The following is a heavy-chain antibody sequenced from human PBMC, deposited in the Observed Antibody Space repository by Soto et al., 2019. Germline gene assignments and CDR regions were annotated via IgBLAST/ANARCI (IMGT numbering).Heavy chain of an antibody. CDR2: INAGNGNT. J-gene: IGHJ5*02. D-gene: IGHD3-22*01. Sequence: ASVKVSCKASGYTFTSYAMHWVRQAPGQRLEWMGWINAGNGNTKYSQKFQGRVTITRDTSASTAYMELSSLRSEDTAVYYCARALTYYYDSSGYVGWFDPWGQGTLVTVSS. V-gene: IGHV1-3*01. CDR1: GYTFTSYA. CDR3: ARALTYYYDSSGYVGWFDP.